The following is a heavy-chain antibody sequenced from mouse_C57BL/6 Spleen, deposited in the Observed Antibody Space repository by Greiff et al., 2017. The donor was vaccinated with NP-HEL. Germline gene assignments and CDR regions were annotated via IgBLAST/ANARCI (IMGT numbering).Heavy chain of an antibody. CDR2: IDPSDSYT. J-gene: IGHJ3*01. D-gene: IGHD4-1*01. Sequence: VQLQQSGAELVMPGASVKLSCKASGYTFTSYWMHWVKQRPGQGLEWIGEIDPSDSYTNYNQKFKGKSTLTVDKSSSTAYMQLSSLTSEDSAVYYCARSLLGWFAYWGQGTLVTVSA. V-gene: IGHV1-69*01. CDR3: ARSLLGWFAY. CDR1: GYTFTSYW.